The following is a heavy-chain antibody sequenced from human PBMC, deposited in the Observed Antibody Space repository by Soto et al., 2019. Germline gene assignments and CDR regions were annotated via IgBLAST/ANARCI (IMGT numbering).Heavy chain of an antibody. D-gene: IGHD6-19*01. CDR1: GFTFCIYA. CDR2: VSHDGRNT. J-gene: IGHJ4*02. V-gene: IGHV3-30*04. Sequence: PGGSLRLSCAASGFTFCIYAMGWVRQAPGKGLEWVAVVSHDGRNTHYADSVKGRFTISRDSSKNTVSLEMTSLRAEDTAVYYCAKGGRQWLVTSDFNYWGQGALVTVSS. CDR3: AKGGRQWLVTSDFNY.